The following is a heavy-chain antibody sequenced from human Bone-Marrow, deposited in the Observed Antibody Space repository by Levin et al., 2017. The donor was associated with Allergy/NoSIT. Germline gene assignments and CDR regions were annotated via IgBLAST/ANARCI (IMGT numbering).Heavy chain of an antibody. CDR1: GFTFRHYT. CDR2: ITSSGDST. V-gene: IGHV3-48*02. J-gene: IGHJ4*02. CDR3: ARDPARRYYDSSGYSGDH. D-gene: IGHD3-22*01. Sequence: GGSLRLSCVASGFTFRHYTMNWVRQAPGKGLEWVSCITSSGDSTYYADSVKGRFTISRDNAKNSLYLQLNRLRDEDTAMYYCARDPARRYYDSSGYSGDHWGQGTLVTVSS.